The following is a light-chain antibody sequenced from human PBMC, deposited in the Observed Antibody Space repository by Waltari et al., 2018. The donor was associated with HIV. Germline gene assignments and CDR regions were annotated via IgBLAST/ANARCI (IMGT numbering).Light chain of an antibody. Sequence: DIVMTHSPDSLTVSLGERATINCKSSQSILYSSSNKNYLAWYQQKPGQPPKLLIYWASTRESGVPDRFSGSGSGTDFSLTISSLQAEDVAVYYCQQYYSSPRGTFGQGTKVEIK. CDR2: WAS. CDR3: QQYYSSPRGT. J-gene: IGKJ1*01. V-gene: IGKV4-1*01. CDR1: QSILYSSSNKNY.